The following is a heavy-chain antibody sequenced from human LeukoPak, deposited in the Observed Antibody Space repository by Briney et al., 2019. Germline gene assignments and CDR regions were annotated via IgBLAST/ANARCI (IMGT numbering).Heavy chain of an antibody. V-gene: IGHV3-49*04. CDR2: IRSKAYGGTT. CDR1: RFTFGDYA. J-gene: IGHJ4*02. CDR3: TRDSRGYYFDY. Sequence: GGSLRLSCTASRFTFGDYAMSWVRQAPGKGLEWVGLIRSKAYGGTTEYAASVKGRFTISRDDSKSIAYLQMNSLKTEDTAVYYCTRDSRGYYFDYWGQGTLVTVSS.